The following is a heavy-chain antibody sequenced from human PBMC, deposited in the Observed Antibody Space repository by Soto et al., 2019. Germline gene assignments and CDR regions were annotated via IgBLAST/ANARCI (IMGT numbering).Heavy chain of an antibody. CDR1: GGSIISGGYY. CDR3: ARIYGSGSYYFDY. J-gene: IGHJ4*02. D-gene: IGHD3-10*01. V-gene: IGHV4-31*03. CDR2: IYYSGST. Sequence: QVQLQESGPGLVKPSQTLSLTCTVSGGSIISGGYYWSWIRQHPGKGLEWIGYIYYSGSTYYNPSLKSRVTISVDTSKNQFSLKLSAVTAADTAVYYCARIYGSGSYYFDYWGQGTLVTVSS.